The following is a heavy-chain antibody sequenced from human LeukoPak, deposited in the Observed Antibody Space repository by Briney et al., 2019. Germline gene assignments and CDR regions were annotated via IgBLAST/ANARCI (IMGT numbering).Heavy chain of an antibody. CDR3: ARSLYDYVWGSYRSLDAFDI. Sequence: SVKVSCTASGGTFSSYAISWVRQAPGQGLEWMGRIIPILGIANYAQKFQGRVTITADKSTSTAYMELSSLRSEDTAVYYCARSLYDYVWGSYRSLDAFDIWGQGTMVTVSS. V-gene: IGHV1-69*04. CDR2: IIPILGIA. D-gene: IGHD3-16*02. J-gene: IGHJ3*02. CDR1: GGTFSSYA.